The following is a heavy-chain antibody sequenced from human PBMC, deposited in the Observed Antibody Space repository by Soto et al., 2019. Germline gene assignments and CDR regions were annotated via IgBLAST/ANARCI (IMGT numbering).Heavy chain of an antibody. J-gene: IGHJ4*02. CDR3: ARARGARYFDY. CDR2: IYYSGST. Sequence: PSETLPLTCTVSGGSISSGDYCWSWIRQPPGKGLEWIGYIYYSGSTYYNPSLKSRVTISVDTSKNQFSLKLSSVTAADTAVYYCARARGARYFDYWGQGTLVTVSS. V-gene: IGHV4-30-4*01. D-gene: IGHD2-15*01. CDR1: GGSISSGDYC.